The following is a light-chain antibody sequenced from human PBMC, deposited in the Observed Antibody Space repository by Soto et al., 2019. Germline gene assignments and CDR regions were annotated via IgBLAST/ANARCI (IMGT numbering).Light chain of an antibody. CDR3: QQRSYWLS. V-gene: IGKV3-11*01. CDR2: EAS. J-gene: IGKJ4*01. Sequence: EIVLTQSPATLSLSPGERATLSCRASQSVSNYLAWYQQKPGQAPRLLIYEASNRASGIPARLSGSGSGTDFPLTISSLAREDFAVYYCQQRSYWLSFGGGTKVEIK. CDR1: QSVSNY.